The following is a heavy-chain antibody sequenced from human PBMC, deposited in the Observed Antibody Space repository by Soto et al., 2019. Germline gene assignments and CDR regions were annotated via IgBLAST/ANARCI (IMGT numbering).Heavy chain of an antibody. J-gene: IGHJ6*03. D-gene: IGHD5-18*01. CDR1: GFTFSSYG. CDR2: IWYDGSNK. CDR3: ARELVDTAMGNYYYYYMDV. V-gene: IGHV3-33*01. Sequence: QVQLVESGGGVVQPGRSLRLSCAASGFTFSSYGMHWVRQAPGKGQEWVAVIWYDGSNKYYADSVKGRFTISRDNSKNTLYLQMNSLRAEDTAVYYCARELVDTAMGNYYYYYMDVWGKGTTVTVSS.